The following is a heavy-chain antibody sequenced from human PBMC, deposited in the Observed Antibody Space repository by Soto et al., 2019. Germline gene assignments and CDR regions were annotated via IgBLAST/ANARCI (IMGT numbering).Heavy chain of an antibody. V-gene: IGHV3-15*07. D-gene: IGHD2-15*01. CDR3: TTSGMVPYDYYYYYGMDV. J-gene: IGHJ6*02. CDR1: GFTFSNAW. CDR2: IKSKTDGGTT. Sequence: EVQLVESGGGLVKPGGSLRLSCAASGFTFSNAWMNWVRQAPGKGLEWVGRIKSKTDGGTTDYAAPGKGRFTISRDDSKNTLYLQMNSLKTEDTAVYYCTTSGMVPYDYYYYYGMDVWGQGTTVTVSS.